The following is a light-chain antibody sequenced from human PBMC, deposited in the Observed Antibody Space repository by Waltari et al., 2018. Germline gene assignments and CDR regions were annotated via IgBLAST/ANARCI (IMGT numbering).Light chain of an antibody. CDR2: ENT. Sequence: QSVLTQPPSVSAAPGQRVTISCSGGSSNIGNNYVSWYRQFPGTAPQLLIYENTGRPSGIPGRFSGSRSGTSATLDITGLQAGDEADYYCGTWDSSLSGAVFGGGTHLTVL. CDR1: SSNIGNNY. CDR3: GTWDSSLSGAV. J-gene: IGLJ7*01. V-gene: IGLV1-51*02.